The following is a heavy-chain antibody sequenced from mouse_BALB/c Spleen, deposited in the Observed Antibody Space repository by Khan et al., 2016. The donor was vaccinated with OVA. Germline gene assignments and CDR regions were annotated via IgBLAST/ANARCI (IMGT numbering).Heavy chain of an antibody. D-gene: IGHD2-4*01. CDR1: GYTFTSYW. J-gene: IGHJ3*02. CDR2: IYPGDGDT. CDR3: ATIYYDYE. V-gene: IGHV1-87*01. Sequence: QVRLQQSGAELARPGASVKLSCKASGYTFTSYWMQWVKQRPGQGLEWIGAIYPGDGDTRYTQKFKGKATLTADKSSSTAYMQLSSLASEDSAVYYCATIYYDYEWGQGTLVTVSA.